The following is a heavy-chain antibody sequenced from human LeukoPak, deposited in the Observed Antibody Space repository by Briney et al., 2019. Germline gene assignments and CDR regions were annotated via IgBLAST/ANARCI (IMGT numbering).Heavy chain of an antibody. CDR3: ASGYSYGVFGY. CDR1: GFAFRSYW. D-gene: IGHD5-18*01. CDR2: INSDGSST. V-gene: IGHV3-74*01. J-gene: IGHJ4*02. Sequence: GGALRLSGAASGFAFRSYWRHWVRQAPGKGLVWVSRINSDGSSTSYADSVKGRFTISRDNAKNTLYLQMNSLRAEDTAVYYCASGYSYGVFGYWGQGTLVTVSS.